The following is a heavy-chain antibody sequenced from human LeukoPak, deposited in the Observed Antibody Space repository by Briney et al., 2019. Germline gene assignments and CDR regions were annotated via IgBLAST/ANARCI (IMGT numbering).Heavy chain of an antibody. J-gene: IGHJ4*02. CDR2: ISWEGGSK. CDR3: ARDRGSGWYVDYFDY. D-gene: IGHD6-19*01. V-gene: IGHV3-43*01. CDR1: LFTLDDYT. Sequence: RGSLRLSCAHSLFTLDDYTIQWVRQAPRDGLEWVSLISWEGGSKYYAHSVKGRFTISRDNAKNSLYLQMNSLRAEDTAVYYCARDRGSGWYVDYFDYWGQGTLVTVSS.